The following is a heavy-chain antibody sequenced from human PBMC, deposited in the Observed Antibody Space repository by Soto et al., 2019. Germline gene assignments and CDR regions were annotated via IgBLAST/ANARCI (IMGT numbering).Heavy chain of an antibody. CDR2: IYYSGST. CDR1: GGSISSGGYY. V-gene: IGHV4-31*03. Sequence: SETLSLTCTVSGGSISSGGYYWSWIRQHPGKGLEWIGYIYYSGSTYYNPSLKSRVTISVDTSKNQFSLKLSSVTAADTAVYYCARGGDCSSTSCYDYYYYYTDVWGKGTTVTVS. J-gene: IGHJ6*03. CDR3: ARGGDCSSTSCYDYYYYYTDV. D-gene: IGHD2-2*01.